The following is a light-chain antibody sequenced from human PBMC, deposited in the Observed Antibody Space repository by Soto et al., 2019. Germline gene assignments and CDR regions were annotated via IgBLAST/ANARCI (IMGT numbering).Light chain of an antibody. Sequence: QSVLTQPASVSGSPGQSITIFCTGTSSDFGGYNYVSWYQQHPGSAPKLMIYDVSSRPSGVSNRFSGSKSGNTASLTISGLQAEDEADYYCSSYTSSFKLAVFGSGTKVTVL. V-gene: IGLV2-14*03. CDR3: SSYTSSFKLAV. CDR2: DVS. J-gene: IGLJ1*01. CDR1: SSDFGGYNY.